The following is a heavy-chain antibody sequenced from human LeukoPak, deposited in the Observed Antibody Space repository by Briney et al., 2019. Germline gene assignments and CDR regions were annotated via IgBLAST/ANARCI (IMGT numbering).Heavy chain of an antibody. Sequence: GGSLRLSCAASGFTFSSYGMHWVRQAPGKGLEWVAVISYDGSNKYYADSVKGRFTISRDNSKNTLYLQMNSLRAEDTAVYYCAKGPLGDVWGSYDYWGQGTLVTVSS. CDR3: AKGPLGDVWGSYDY. D-gene: IGHD3-16*01. CDR2: ISYDGSNK. V-gene: IGHV3-30*18. CDR1: GFTFSSYG. J-gene: IGHJ4*02.